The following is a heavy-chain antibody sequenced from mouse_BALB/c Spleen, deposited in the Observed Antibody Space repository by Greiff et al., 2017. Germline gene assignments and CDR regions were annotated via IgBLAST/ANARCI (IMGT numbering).Heavy chain of an antibody. Sequence: VQLLESGAELARPGASVKMSCKASGYTFTSYWINWVKQGPGQGLEWIGNIYPSDSYTNYNQKFKDKATLTVDKSSITAYMQLSSPTSEDSAVYYCTLSGFAYWGQGTLVTVSA. CDR2: IYPSDSYT. CDR1: GYTFTSYW. D-gene: IGHD6-5*01. J-gene: IGHJ3*01. CDR3: TLSGFAY. V-gene: IGHV1S126*01.